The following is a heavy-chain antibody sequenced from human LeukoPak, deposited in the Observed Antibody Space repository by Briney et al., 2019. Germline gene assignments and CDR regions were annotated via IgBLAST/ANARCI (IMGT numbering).Heavy chain of an antibody. CDR1: GYTFTSYY. D-gene: IGHD3-3*02. J-gene: IGHJ3*02. Sequence: ASVKVSCKASGYTFTSYYMHWVRQAPGQGLEWMGIINPSGGRTSYAQKFQGRVTMTRDTSTSTVYMELSSLRSEDTAVYYCARVTVISGVVIINAFDIWGQGTMVTVSS. CDR3: ARVTVISGVVIINAFDI. CDR2: INPSGGRT. V-gene: IGHV1-46*01.